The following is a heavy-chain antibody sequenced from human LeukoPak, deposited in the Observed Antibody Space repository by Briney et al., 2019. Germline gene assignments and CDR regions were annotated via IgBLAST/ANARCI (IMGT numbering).Heavy chain of an antibody. V-gene: IGHV4-34*01. D-gene: IGHD4-17*01. Sequence: SETLSLTCAVYGGSFNGYYWSWIRQSSGKGLEWIGEINHFESTTNHFESTNYNPSLKSRVTVSVDTSKNQFSLKLSSVTAADTAVYYCARTSRLVDDYGDYGGPFDYWGQGTLVTVSS. J-gene: IGHJ4*02. CDR1: GGSFNGYY. CDR3: ARTSRLVDDYGDYGGPFDY. CDR2: INHFESTTNHFEST.